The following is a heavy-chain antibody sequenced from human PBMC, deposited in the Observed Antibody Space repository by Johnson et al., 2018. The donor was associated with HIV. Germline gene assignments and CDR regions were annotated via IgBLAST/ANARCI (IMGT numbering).Heavy chain of an antibody. Sequence: QVQLVESGGGVVHPGRSLRLSCAASGFTFSSYAMHWVRQAPGKGLEWVAVISYDGSNKYYADSVKGRLTISRDNSKNTRYLQMNSLRAEDTAVYYCAREGEVGRAFDIWGQGTMVTVSS. CDR1: GFTFSSYA. D-gene: IGHD3-16*01. CDR2: ISYDGSNK. V-gene: IGHV3-30*04. J-gene: IGHJ3*02. CDR3: AREGEVGRAFDI.